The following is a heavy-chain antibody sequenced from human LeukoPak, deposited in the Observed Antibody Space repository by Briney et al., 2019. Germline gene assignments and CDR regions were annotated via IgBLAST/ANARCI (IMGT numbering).Heavy chain of an antibody. CDR3: TRLISRGSDYNYVDD. CDR2: IYPADSDT. Sequence: GESLKISCKGSGYRFTNYHIGWVRQMPGKGLEWMGIIYPADSDTRYRPTFRGQVTISVDKSINTAYLQWSSLKASDTAMYYCTRLISRGSDYNYVDDRGQGTLITVSS. D-gene: IGHD4-17*01. CDR1: GYRFTNYH. V-gene: IGHV5-51*01. J-gene: IGHJ4*02.